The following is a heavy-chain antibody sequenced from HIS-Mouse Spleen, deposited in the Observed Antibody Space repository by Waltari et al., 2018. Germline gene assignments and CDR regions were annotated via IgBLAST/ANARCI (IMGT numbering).Heavy chain of an antibody. Sequence: QLQLQESGPGLVKPSETLSLTCTVSGGSISSSSYYWGWIRQPPGKGLEWIGSIYYSWSTNYNPSLKSRVTISVDTSKNQFSLKLSSVTAADTAVYYCARESPYSSSWYDWYFDLWGRGTLVTVSS. CDR1: GGSISSSSYY. CDR2: IYYSWST. J-gene: IGHJ2*01. CDR3: ARESPYSSSWYDWYFDL. V-gene: IGHV4-39*07. D-gene: IGHD6-13*01.